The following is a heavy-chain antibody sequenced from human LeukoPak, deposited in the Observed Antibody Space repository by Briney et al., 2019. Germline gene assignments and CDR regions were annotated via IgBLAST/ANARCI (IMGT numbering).Heavy chain of an antibody. J-gene: IGHJ4*02. V-gene: IGHV4-31*03. D-gene: IGHD4-17*01. CDR3: AYGDYGNYFDY. CDR1: GGSISSGGYY. Sequence: SETLSLTCTVSGGSISSGGYYWSWIRQHPGKGLEWIGYIYYSGSTYYNPSLKSRVTISVDTSKNQFSLKLSSVTAADTAVYCCAYGDYGNYFDYWGQGTLVTVSS. CDR2: IYYSGST.